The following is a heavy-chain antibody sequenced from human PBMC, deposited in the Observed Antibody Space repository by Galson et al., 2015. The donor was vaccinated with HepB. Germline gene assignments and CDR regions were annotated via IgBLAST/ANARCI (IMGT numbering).Heavy chain of an antibody. CDR2: IWYDGSNK. V-gene: IGHV3-33*01. CDR3: ARDPSGSYGHAVFDY. D-gene: IGHD1-26*01. Sequence: SLRLCCAASGFTFSSYGMHWVRQAPGKGLEWVAVIWYDGSNKYYADSVKGRFTISRDNSKNTLYLQMNSLRAEDTAVYYCARDPSGSYGHAVFDYWGQGTLVTVSS. J-gene: IGHJ4*02. CDR1: GFTFSSYG.